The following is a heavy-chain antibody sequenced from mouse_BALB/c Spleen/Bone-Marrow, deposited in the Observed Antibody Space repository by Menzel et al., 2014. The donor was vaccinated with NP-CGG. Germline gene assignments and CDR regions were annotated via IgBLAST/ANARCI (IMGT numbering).Heavy chain of an antibody. CDR2: ISSGGRYT. CDR3: TRSGGENALDF. Sequence: EVKVVESGGGLVKPGGSLKLSCAASGFTFSDYAMSWVRLTPEKRLEWVATISSGGRYTYYIDSVKGRLTISRDNAKNPLYLQMSSLRSEDTAMFYCTRSGGENALDFWGQGTSVTVSS. V-gene: IGHV5-9-1*01. CDR1: GFTFSDYA. J-gene: IGHJ4*01.